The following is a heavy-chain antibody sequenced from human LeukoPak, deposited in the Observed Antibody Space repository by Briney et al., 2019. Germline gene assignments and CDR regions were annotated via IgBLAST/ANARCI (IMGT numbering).Heavy chain of an antibody. D-gene: IGHD1-1*01. CDR3: ARDNQAGTIDY. V-gene: IGHV4-31*03. J-gene: IGHJ4*02. CDR1: GGSISSGGYY. CDR2: IYYSGSI. Sequence: SQTLSLTCTVSGGSISSGGYYWSWIRQHPGKGLEWIGYIYYSGSIYYNPSLKSRVNISVDTSKNQFSLKLSSVTAADTAVYYCARDNQAGTIDYWGQGTLVTVSS.